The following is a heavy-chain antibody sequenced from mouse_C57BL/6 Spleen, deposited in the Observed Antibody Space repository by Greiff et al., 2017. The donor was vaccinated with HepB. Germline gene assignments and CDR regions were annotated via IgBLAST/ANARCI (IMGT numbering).Heavy chain of an antibody. CDR1: GYTFTSYW. Sequence: VQLQQSGAELVMPGASVKLSCKASGYTFTSYWMHWVKQRPGQGLEWIGEIDPSDSYTNYNQKFKGKSTLTVDKSSSTAYMKLSSLTSEDSAVYYCARGGSSAFDYWGQGTTLTVSS. CDR3: ARGGSSAFDY. CDR2: IDPSDSYT. J-gene: IGHJ2*01. V-gene: IGHV1-69*01. D-gene: IGHD3-2*02.